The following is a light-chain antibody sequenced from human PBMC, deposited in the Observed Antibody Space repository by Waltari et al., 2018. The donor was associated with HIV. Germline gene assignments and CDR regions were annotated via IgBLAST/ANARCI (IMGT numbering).Light chain of an antibody. CDR3: QAHDDFVGSRE. Sequence: QSALTQPPSVSGAPGQTVTISCTGTTSNIGADSDVHWYQQFPGGTPRLLISAGKTRPAGGPRRFSYPKPGNSASLSITVLQADDEAEYYCQAHDDFVGSREFGGG. V-gene: IGLV1-40*01. J-gene: IGLJ2*01. CDR1: TSNIGADSD. CDR2: AGK.